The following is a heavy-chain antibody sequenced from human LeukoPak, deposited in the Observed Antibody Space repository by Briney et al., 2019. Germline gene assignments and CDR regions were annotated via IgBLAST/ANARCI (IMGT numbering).Heavy chain of an antibody. J-gene: IGHJ5*02. CDR2: ISSSSSTI. V-gene: IGHV3-48*01. D-gene: IGHD1-26*01. Sequence: GGSLRLSCAAFGFTFSSYSMNWFRQAPGKGLEWVSYISSSSSTIYYADSVKGRFTISRDNAKNSLYLQMNSLRAEDTAVYYCAREEWEAGLDPWDQGTLVTVSS. CDR3: AREEWEAGLDP. CDR1: GFTFSSYS.